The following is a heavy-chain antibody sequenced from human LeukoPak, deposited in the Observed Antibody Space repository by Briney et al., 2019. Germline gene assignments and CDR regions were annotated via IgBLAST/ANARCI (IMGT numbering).Heavy chain of an antibody. V-gene: IGHV3-7*01. CDR3: ARDLGYSSGWYFDY. J-gene: IGHJ4*02. CDR1: AFTFSSYW. CDR2: IKQDGSET. D-gene: IGHD6-19*01. Sequence: GGSLRLSCAASAFTFSSYWMSWVRQAPGKGLEWVANIKQDGSETYYVDSVKGRFTISRDNAKNSLYLQMNSLRAEDTAVYYCARDLGYSSGWYFDYWGQGTLVTVSS.